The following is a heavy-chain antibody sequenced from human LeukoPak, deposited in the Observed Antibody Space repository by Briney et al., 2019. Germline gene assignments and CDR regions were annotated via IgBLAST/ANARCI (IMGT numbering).Heavy chain of an antibody. J-gene: IGHJ5*02. CDR1: GYTFTSYG. D-gene: IGHD3-22*01. V-gene: IGHV1-18*01. Sequence: GASVKVSCKASGYTFTSYGISWVRQAPGQGLEWMGWISAYNGNTNYAQKLQGRVTMTTDTSTSTAYMELSSLRSEDTAVYYCARVAGYYDSSGYPKFDPWGQGTLVTVSS. CDR3: ARVAGYYDSSGYPKFDP. CDR2: ISAYNGNT.